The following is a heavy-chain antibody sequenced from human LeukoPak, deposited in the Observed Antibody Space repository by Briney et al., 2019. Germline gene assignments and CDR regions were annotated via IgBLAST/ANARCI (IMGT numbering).Heavy chain of an antibody. CDR1: GSTFSSYA. CDR2: ISYDGSNK. J-gene: IGHJ4*02. CDR3: ARGDYYGSGSYYPPFDY. V-gene: IGHV3-30*04. D-gene: IGHD3-10*01. Sequence: GGSLRLSCAASGSTFSSYAMHWVRQAPGKGLEWVAVISYDGSNKYYADSVKGRFTISRDNSKNTLYLQMNSLRAEDTAVYYCARGDYYGSGSYYPPFDYWGQGTLVTVSS.